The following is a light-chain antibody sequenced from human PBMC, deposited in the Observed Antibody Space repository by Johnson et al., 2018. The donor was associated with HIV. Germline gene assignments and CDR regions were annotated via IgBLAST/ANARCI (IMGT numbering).Light chain of an antibody. CDR1: SSNIGNNY. CDR2: DNN. V-gene: IGLV1-51*01. Sequence: QSVLTQPPSVSAAPGQKVTISCSGSSSNIGNNYVSWYQQLPGTAPKLLIYDNNKRPSGIPDRFSGSKSGTSATLGIAGLQTGDAADYFCGTWDTILQTFVFGTGTEVSVL. J-gene: IGLJ1*01. CDR3: GTWDTILQTFV.